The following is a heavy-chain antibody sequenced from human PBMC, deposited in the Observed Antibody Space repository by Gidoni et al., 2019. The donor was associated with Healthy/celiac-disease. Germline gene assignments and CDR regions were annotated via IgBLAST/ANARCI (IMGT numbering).Heavy chain of an antibody. J-gene: IGHJ6*02. CDR2: IIPIFGTA. CDR1: GGTVSTYA. V-gene: IGHV1-69*06. CDR3: ARDKERVNGDYTNYYGMDV. D-gene: IGHD4-17*01. Sequence: QVQLVQSGAEVKKPGSSVKVSCNASGGTVSTYAISWVRQAPGQGLEWVGGIIPIFGTANYAQKSQGSVTITADKSTSTAYMELSSLRSEDTAVYYCARDKERVNGDYTNYYGMDVWGQGTTVTVSS.